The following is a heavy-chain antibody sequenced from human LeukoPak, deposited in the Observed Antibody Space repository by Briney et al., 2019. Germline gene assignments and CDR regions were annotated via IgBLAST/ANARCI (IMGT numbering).Heavy chain of an antibody. CDR1: GFTFSSYA. V-gene: IGHV3-30-3*01. D-gene: IGHD3-10*01. CDR2: ISYDGSNK. J-gene: IGHJ4*02. Sequence: GGSLRLSCAASGFTFSSYAMHWVRQAPGKGLEWVAVISYDGSNKYYADSVKGRSTISRDNSKNTLYLQMNSLRAEDTAVYYCARDYRITIEIDYWGQGTLVTVSS. CDR3: ARDYRITIEIDY.